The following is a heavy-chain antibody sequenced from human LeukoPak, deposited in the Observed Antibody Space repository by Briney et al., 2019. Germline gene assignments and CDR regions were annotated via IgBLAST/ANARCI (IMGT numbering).Heavy chain of an antibody. D-gene: IGHD6-19*01. J-gene: IGHJ4*02. CDR1: GGTFTTYA. V-gene: IGHV1-69*13. CDR2: ILPIFGPS. CDR3: ARSFHSSGWYHDY. Sequence: ASVTVSFTAAGGTFTTYAISWGRQAPGQGIEWMGGILPIFGPSNYPPEFQGRVTITADESTSTAYMELSSLRSEDTAVYYCARSFHSSGWYHDYWGQGTLVTVSS.